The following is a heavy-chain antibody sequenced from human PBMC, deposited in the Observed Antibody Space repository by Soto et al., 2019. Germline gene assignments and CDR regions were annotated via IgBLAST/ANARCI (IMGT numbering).Heavy chain of an antibody. CDR3: ARGIVGAYFDY. CDR1: GGTFSSYT. D-gene: IGHD1-26*01. V-gene: IGHV1-69*02. Sequence: LVKVSCKASGGTFSSYTISWVRQAPGQGLEWMGRIIPILGIANYAQKFQGRVTITADKSTSTAYMELSSLRSEDTAVYYCARGIVGAYFDYWGQGTLVTVSS. J-gene: IGHJ4*02. CDR2: IIPILGIA.